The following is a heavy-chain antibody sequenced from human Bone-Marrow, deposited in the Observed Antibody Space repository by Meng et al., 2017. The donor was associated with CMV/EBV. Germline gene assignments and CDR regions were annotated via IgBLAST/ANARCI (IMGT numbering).Heavy chain of an antibody. J-gene: IGHJ6*02. CDR1: GFTFSSYA. Sequence: GESLKISCAASGFTFSSYAMSWVRQAPGKGLEWVSAISGSGGSTYYADSVKGRFTISRDNSKNTLYLQMNSPRAEDTAVYYCAKDRDFWSGYYDRYYYYGMDVWGQGTTVTVSS. V-gene: IGHV3-23*01. CDR3: AKDRDFWSGYYDRYYYYGMDV. D-gene: IGHD3-3*01. CDR2: ISGSGGST.